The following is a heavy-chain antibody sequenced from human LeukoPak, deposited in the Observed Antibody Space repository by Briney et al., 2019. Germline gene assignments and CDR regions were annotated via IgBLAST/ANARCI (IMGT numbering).Heavy chain of an antibody. V-gene: IGHV3-30*02. Sequence: PGGPLRLSCAASGFTFSDYGMHWVRQAPGEGLEWVAFIQYDGNNKYYADSVKGRFTISRDNSKNTLYLQMSSLTVEDTAVYYCAPPTGDGYNLANWGQGTLVTVSS. CDR1: GFTFSDYG. CDR2: IQYDGNNK. J-gene: IGHJ4*02. D-gene: IGHD5-24*01. CDR3: APPTGDGYNLAN.